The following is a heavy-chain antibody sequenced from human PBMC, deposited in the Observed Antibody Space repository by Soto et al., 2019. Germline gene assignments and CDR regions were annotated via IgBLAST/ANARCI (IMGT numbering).Heavy chain of an antibody. J-gene: IGHJ5*02. CDR3: ARGEYDFWSSRGWFDP. V-gene: IGHV4-59*01. Sequence: SETLSLTCTVSGGPISSYYWSWIRQPPGKGLEWIGYIYYSGSTNYNPSLKSRVTISVDTSKNQFSLKLSSVTAADTAVYYCARGEYDFWSSRGWFDPWGQGTLVTVSS. D-gene: IGHD3-3*01. CDR1: GGPISSYY. CDR2: IYYSGST.